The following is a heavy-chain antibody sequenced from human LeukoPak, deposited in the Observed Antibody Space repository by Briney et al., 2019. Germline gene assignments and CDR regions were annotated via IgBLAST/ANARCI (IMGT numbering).Heavy chain of an antibody. V-gene: IGHV3-30*04. J-gene: IGHJ5*02. CDR3: ARGLQDDILTGVSWFDP. Sequence: GRSLRLSCAASGFTFSSYTMHWVRQAPGKGLEWVAVISYDGSNKYYADSVKGRFTISRDNSKNTLYLQMNSLRAEDTVVYYCARGLQDDILTGVSWFDPWGQGTLVTVSS. D-gene: IGHD3-9*01. CDR2: ISYDGSNK. CDR1: GFTFSSYT.